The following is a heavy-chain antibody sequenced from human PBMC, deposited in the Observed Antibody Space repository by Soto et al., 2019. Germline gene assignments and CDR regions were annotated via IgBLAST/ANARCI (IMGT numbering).Heavy chain of an antibody. CDR1: GFIFSNAW. V-gene: IGHV3-15*07. J-gene: IGHJ4*01. CDR3: TTDSYITHLLVRFDY. Sequence: EVHLVESGGGLVKPGGSLRLSCAASGFIFSNAWINWVRQAPGKGLEWVGRVKSKTDGGTTDFAAPVKGRFAISRDDSKNMLYRKMNSLKTEDTAIYYCTTDSYITHLLVRFDYWGHGTLVTVSS. CDR2: VKSKTDGGTT. D-gene: IGHD1-20*01.